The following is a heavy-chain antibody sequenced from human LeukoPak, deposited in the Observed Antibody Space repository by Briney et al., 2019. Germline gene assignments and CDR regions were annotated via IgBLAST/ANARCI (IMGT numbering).Heavy chain of an antibody. Sequence: GGSLRLSCAASGFTFSSYAMHWVRQALGKGLEWVAVISYDGSNKYYADSVKGRFTISRDNSKNTLYLQMNSLRAEDTAVYYCAREDIGSGYYFDYWGQGTLVTVSS. V-gene: IGHV3-30-3*01. J-gene: IGHJ4*02. CDR3: AREDIGSGYYFDY. CDR1: GFTFSSYA. D-gene: IGHD3-22*01. CDR2: ISYDGSNK.